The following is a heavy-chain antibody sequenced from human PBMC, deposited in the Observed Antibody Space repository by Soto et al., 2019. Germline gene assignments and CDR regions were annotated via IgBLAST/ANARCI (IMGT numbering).Heavy chain of an antibody. CDR2: INAGNGNT. D-gene: IGHD6-13*01. Sequence: QVQLVQSGAEVKKPGASVKVSCKASGYTFTSYAMHWVRQAPGQRLEWMGWINAGNGNTKYSQKFQGRVTITRDTSASTAYMELSSLRSEDTAVYYCARDRRIAAAGAIWFDPWGQGTLVTVSS. CDR3: ARDRRIAAAGAIWFDP. J-gene: IGHJ5*02. CDR1: GYTFTSYA. V-gene: IGHV1-3*01.